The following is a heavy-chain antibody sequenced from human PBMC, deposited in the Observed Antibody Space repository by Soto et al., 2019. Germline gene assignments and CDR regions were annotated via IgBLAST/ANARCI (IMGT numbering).Heavy chain of an antibody. D-gene: IGHD6-19*01. CDR2: INPSGGST. CDR1: QYSLTSYY. CDR3: ARTGYSSGWYQS. J-gene: IGHJ4*02. V-gene: IGHV1-46*01. Sequence: ASGKVSFEASQYSLTSYYMRWVRQAPGQGLEWMGIINPSGGSTSYAQKFQGRVTMTRDTSTSTVYMELSSLRSEDTAVYYCARTGYSSGWYQSWGQGTLVTVSS.